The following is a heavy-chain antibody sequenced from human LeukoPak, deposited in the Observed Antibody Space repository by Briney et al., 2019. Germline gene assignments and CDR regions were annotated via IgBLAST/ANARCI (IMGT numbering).Heavy chain of an antibody. Sequence: GGSLRLSCAASGFTFSTYNMNWVRQAPGKGLEWVSSISSSSVYIYYADSLKGRFTISRDNAKNSLYLQMNSLRAEDTAVYYCARRNYYDSSGFDPWGQGTLVTVSS. D-gene: IGHD3-22*01. J-gene: IGHJ5*02. CDR2: ISSSSVYI. CDR3: ARRNYYDSSGFDP. V-gene: IGHV3-21*04. CDR1: GFTFSTYN.